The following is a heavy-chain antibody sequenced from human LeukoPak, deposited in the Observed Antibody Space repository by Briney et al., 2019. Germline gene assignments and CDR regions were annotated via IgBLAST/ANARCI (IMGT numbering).Heavy chain of an antibody. CDR3: ARGSGSYGDWNH. Sequence: QTGGSLRLSCTASGFISSSYWMPWVRQVPGKGLVWVSRINGGGSTTNYADSVKGRVTIARDNAKNTVYLQMNNLRVEDTAVYYCARGSGSYGDWNHWGQGTLVTVSS. CDR1: GFISSSYW. CDR2: INGGGSTT. V-gene: IGHV3-74*01. J-gene: IGHJ5*02. D-gene: IGHD1-26*01.